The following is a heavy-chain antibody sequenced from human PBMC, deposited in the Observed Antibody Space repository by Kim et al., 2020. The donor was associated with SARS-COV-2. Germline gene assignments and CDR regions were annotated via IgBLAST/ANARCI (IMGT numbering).Heavy chain of an antibody. CDR1: GFTFSSYG. D-gene: IGHD6-19*01. Sequence: GGSLRLSCAASGFTFSSYGMHWVRQAPGKGLEWVAVIWYDGSNKYYADSVKGRFTISRDNSKNTLYLQMNSLRAEDTAVYYCAKDQGYSSGRYVSRYYYYYGMDVWGQGTTVTVSS. CDR2: IWYDGSNK. V-gene: IGHV3-33*06. CDR3: AKDQGYSSGRYVSRYYYYYGMDV. J-gene: IGHJ6*02.